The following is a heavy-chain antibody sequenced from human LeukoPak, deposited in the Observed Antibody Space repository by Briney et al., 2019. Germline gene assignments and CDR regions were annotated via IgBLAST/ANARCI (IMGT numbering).Heavy chain of an antibody. J-gene: IGHJ4*02. CDR1: GFTVSSNY. D-gene: IGHD3-22*01. Sequence: GGSLRLSCAASGFTVSSNYMSWVRQAPGKGLEWVSVIYSGGSTYYADSVKGRFTISRDNSKNTLYLQMNSLRAEDTAVYYCARGHYDSSGYYIGPFDYWGQGTLVTVFS. CDR2: IYSGGST. CDR3: ARGHYDSSGYYIGPFDY. V-gene: IGHV3-66*01.